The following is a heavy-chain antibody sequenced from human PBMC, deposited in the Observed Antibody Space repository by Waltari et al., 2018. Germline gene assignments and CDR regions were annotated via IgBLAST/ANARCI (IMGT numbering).Heavy chain of an antibody. Sequence: QLQLQESGPGLVKPSETLSLTCTVSGGSISSSSYYWGWIRQPPGKGLEWIGSIYYSGSTYYNPSLKSRVTISVDTSKNQFSLKLSSVTAADTAVYYCASGSEGVVVAASPLYYWGQGTLVTVSS. CDR3: ASGSEGVVVAASPLYY. D-gene: IGHD2-15*01. V-gene: IGHV4-39*01. J-gene: IGHJ4*02. CDR1: GGSISSSSYY. CDR2: IYYSGST.